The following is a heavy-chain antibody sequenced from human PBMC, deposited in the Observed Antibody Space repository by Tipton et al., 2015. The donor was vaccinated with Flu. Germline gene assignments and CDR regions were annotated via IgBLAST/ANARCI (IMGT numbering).Heavy chain of an antibody. J-gene: IGHJ2*01. D-gene: IGHD2-2*01. V-gene: IGHV3-7*03. Sequence: SLRLSCAASGFTFRSYGMHWVRQAPGKGLEWVANINQDGSVKYFVDSVKGRFTISRDNAKNLVYLQMDSLRAEDTAVYYCARDSEPNVVPSATIVLPVSFFDLWGRGTLVAVAS. CDR1: GFTFRSYG. CDR2: INQDGSVK. CDR3: ARDSEPNVVPSATIVLPVSFFDL.